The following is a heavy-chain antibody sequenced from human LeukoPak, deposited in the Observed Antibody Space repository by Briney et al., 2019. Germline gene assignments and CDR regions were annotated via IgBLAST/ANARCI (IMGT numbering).Heavy chain of an antibody. D-gene: IGHD1-26*01. CDR2: IKNEGSDT. V-gene: IGHV3-74*01. J-gene: IGHJ4*02. CDR3: ARAQWELPPDY. CDR1: GFTFSSYW. Sequence: PGGSLRLSCAASGFTFSSYWMHWVRQAPGKGLVWVSRIKNEGSDTRYADSVKGRFTISRDNAKNTLHLQMNSLRAEDTAVYYCARAQWELPPDYWGQGTLVTVSS.